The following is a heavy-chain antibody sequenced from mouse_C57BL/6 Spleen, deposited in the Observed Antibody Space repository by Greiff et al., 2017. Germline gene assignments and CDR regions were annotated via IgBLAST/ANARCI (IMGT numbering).Heavy chain of an antibody. J-gene: IGHJ2*01. CDR3: ARDYYFDY. CDR1: GFTFSSYA. Sequence: EVNLVESGGGLVKPGGSLKLSCAASGFTFSSYAMSWVRQTPEKRLEWVATISDGGSYTYYPDNVKGRFTISRDNAKNNLFLQMSHLKSEDKARYYCARDYYFDYWGQGTTLTVSS. CDR2: ISDGGSYT. V-gene: IGHV5-4*01.